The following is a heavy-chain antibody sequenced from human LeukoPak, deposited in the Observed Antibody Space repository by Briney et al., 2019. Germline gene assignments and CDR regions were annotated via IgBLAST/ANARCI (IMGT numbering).Heavy chain of an antibody. V-gene: IGHV4-34*01. CDR1: GGSFSGYY. CDR3: ARGRIVVVPAATASSPNWFDP. D-gene: IGHD2-2*01. CDR2: INHSGST. J-gene: IGHJ5*02. Sequence: PSETLSLTCAVYGGSFSGYYWSWIRQPPGKGLEWIGEINHSGSTNYNPSLKSRVTISVDTSKNQFSLKLSSVIAADTAVYYCARGRIVVVPAATASSPNWFDPWGQGTLVTVSS.